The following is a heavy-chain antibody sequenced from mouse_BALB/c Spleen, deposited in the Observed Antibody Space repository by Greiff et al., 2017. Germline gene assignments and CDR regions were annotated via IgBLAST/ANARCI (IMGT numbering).Heavy chain of an antibody. Sequence: QVQLKESGPGLVAPSQSLSITCTVSGFSLTSYGVHWVRQPPGKGLEWLGVIWAGGSTNYNSALMSRLSISKDNSKSQVFLKMNSLQTDDTAMYYCASTTVVAGDYFDYWGQGTTLTVSS. J-gene: IGHJ2*01. D-gene: IGHD1-1*01. CDR2: IWAGGST. CDR3: ASTTVVAGDYFDY. V-gene: IGHV2-9*02. CDR1: GFSLTSYG.